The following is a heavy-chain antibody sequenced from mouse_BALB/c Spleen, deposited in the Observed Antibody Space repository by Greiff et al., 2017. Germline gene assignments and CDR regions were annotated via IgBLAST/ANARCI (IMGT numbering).Heavy chain of an antibody. Sequence: ESGPGLVAPSQSLSITCTVSGFSLTSYGVHWVRQPPGKGLEWLGVIWAGGSTNYNSALMSRLSISKDNSKSQVFLKMNSLQTDDTAMYYCARDMITSWFAYWGQGTLVTVSA. D-gene: IGHD2-4*01. V-gene: IGHV2-9*02. CDR1: GFSLTSYG. J-gene: IGHJ3*01. CDR2: IWAGGST. CDR3: ARDMITSWFAY.